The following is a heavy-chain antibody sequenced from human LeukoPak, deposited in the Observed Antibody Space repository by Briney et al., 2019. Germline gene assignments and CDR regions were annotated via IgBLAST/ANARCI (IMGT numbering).Heavy chain of an antibody. J-gene: IGHJ2*01. D-gene: IGHD2-2*01. CDR2: SYYSGST. CDR3: ARSDCSSTSCYNGNWYFDL. V-gene: IGHV4-59*08. Sequence: QASETLSLTCTVSGGSISSYYWSWIRQPPGKGLEWMGYSYYSGSTYYNPSLKSRVTISVDTSKNQFSLKLSSVTAADTAVYYCARSDCSSTSCYNGNWYFDLWGRGTLVTVSS. CDR1: GGSISSYY.